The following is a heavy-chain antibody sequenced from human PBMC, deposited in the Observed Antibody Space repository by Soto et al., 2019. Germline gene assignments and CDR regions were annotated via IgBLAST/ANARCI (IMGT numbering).Heavy chain of an antibody. CDR2: INPNSGGT. V-gene: IGHV1-2*02. CDR1: GYTFTGYY. CDR3: ARDPSITMVRADRREGNWFDP. D-gene: IGHD3-10*01. J-gene: IGHJ5*02. Sequence: RASVKVSCKASGYTFTGYYMHWVRQAPGQGLEWMGWINPNSGGTNYAQKFQGRVTMTRDTSISTAYMELSRLRSDDTAVYYCARDPSITMVRADRREGNWFDPWGQGTLVTVSS.